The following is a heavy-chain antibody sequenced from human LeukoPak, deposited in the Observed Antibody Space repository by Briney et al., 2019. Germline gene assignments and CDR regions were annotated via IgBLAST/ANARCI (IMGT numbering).Heavy chain of an antibody. CDR1: GFAFGDYS. D-gene: IGHD6-6*01. J-gene: IGHJ6*03. V-gene: IGHV3-49*04. Sequence: GGSLRLSCTASGFAFGDYSMSWVRQAPGKGLEWVALIRIKAYGRTTEYAASVKDRFSISRDDSKSIAYLQMNSLKTEDTALYYCTRSSPHYYYMDVWGNGTTVTVSS. CDR3: TRSSPHYYYMDV. CDR2: IRIKAYGRTT.